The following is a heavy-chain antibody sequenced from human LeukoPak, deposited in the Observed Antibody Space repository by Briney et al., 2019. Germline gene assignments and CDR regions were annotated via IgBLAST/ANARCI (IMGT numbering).Heavy chain of an antibody. J-gene: IGHJ4*02. CDR1: GFTFSSYA. D-gene: IGHD6-19*01. CDR2: ISGSGGST. Sequence: GGSLRFYCAAYGFTFSSYAMSWVRQAPGKGLEWVSAISGSGGSTYYADSVKGRFTISRDNSKNTVYLQVNSLRADDTAVYYCAKTTTGYSSGRYPGWPVDYWGQGTLVTVSS. V-gene: IGHV3-23*01. CDR3: AKTTTGYSSGRYPGWPVDY.